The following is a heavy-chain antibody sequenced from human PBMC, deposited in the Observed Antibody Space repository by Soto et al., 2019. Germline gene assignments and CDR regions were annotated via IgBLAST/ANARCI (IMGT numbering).Heavy chain of an antibody. Sequence: PSETLSLTCTVSGGSISSSSYYWGWIRQPPGKGLEWIGSIYYSGSTYYNPSLKSRVTISVDTSKNQFSLKLNSVTPEDTAVYFCARDRWPVTTHYYFYYGMDVWGQGTKVTVSS. J-gene: IGHJ6*02. CDR2: IYYSGST. CDR1: GGSISSSSYY. V-gene: IGHV4-39*02. D-gene: IGHD4-17*01. CDR3: ARDRWPVTTHYYFYYGMDV.